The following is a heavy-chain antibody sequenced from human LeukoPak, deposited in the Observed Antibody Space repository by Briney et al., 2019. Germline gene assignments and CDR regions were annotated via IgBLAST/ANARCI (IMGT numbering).Heavy chain of an antibody. CDR1: GFTFSSYA. CDR3: ARDPPSGYCSGASCYVFHN. V-gene: IGHV3-30-3*01. J-gene: IGHJ3*02. D-gene: IGHD2-15*01. Sequence: PGGSLRLSCAASGFTFSSYAMHWVRQAPGKGLEWVAVISYDGSNKYYADSVRGRFTISRDNSKNMVYMQMNSLRAEDTAVYYCARDPPSGYCSGASCYVFHNWGQGTMVTVSS. CDR2: ISYDGSNK.